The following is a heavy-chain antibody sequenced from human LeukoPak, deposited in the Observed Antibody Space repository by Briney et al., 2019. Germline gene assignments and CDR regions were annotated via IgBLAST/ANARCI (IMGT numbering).Heavy chain of an antibody. Sequence: SETLSLTCTVSGGSISSSSYYWGWVRQPPGKGLEWIGSIHYSGSTYYNPSLKSRVTISVDTSKHQFSLKLNSVTAADTAVYYCARSYCSSTSCYGVGAFDIWGQGTTITVSS. CDR3: ARSYCSSTSCYGVGAFDI. CDR2: IHYSGST. J-gene: IGHJ3*02. D-gene: IGHD2-2*01. V-gene: IGHV4-39*01. CDR1: GGSISSSSYY.